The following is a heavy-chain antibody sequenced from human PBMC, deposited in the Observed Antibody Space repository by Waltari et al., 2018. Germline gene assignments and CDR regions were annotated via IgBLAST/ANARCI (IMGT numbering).Heavy chain of an antibody. D-gene: IGHD4-17*01. J-gene: IGHJ4*02. CDR2: IKPDSCGT. CDR1: GYPLTGYY. V-gene: IGHV1-2*02. CDR3: AREGKLRWRTYFDY. Sequence: QVQLVQSRAEVKKPGAAVKVAGKSFGYPLTGYYLHWVRQPRGEGLQWMGWIKPDSCGTNYAQKFQGRVTMTRDTSISTAYMELSRLRSDDTAVYYCAREGKLRWRTYFDYWVQGTLVTVSS.